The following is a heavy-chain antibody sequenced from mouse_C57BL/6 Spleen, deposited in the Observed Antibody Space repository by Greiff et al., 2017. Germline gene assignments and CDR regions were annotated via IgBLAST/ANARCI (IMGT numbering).Heavy chain of an antibody. D-gene: IGHD4-1*01. J-gene: IGHJ1*03. V-gene: IGHV1-61*01. Sequence: QVQLQQSGAELVRPGSSVKLSCKASGYTFTSYWMDWVKQRPGQGLEWIGNIYPSDSETHYNQKFKDKATLTVDKSSSTAYMQLSSLTSEDSAVYYCARGTGTGFDVWGTGTTVTVSS. CDR1: GYTFTSYW. CDR3: ARGTGTGFDV. CDR2: IYPSDSET.